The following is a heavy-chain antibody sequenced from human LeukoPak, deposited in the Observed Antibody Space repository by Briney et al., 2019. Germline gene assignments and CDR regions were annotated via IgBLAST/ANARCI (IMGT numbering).Heavy chain of an antibody. Sequence: GGSLRLSCAASGFTFSSYWVSWVRQAPGKGLEWVANIKQDGSDKYYVDSVKGRFTISRDNAKNSLYLQMNSLRAEDTAVYYCARSLGYCSAGSCFPFDYWGQGTLVTVSS. J-gene: IGHJ4*02. CDR2: IKQDGSDK. D-gene: IGHD2-15*01. CDR3: ARSLGYCSAGSCFPFDY. CDR1: GFTFSSYW. V-gene: IGHV3-7*05.